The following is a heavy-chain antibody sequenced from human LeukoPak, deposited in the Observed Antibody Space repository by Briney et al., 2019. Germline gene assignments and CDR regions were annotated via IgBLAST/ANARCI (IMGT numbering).Heavy chain of an antibody. CDR1: EFSVGSNY. Sequence: GGSLRLSCAASEFSVGSNYMTWVRQAPGKGLEWVSLIYSGGSTYYADSVKGRFTISRDNSKNTLYLQMNSLRAEDTAVYYCAKEQWLVQYFQHWGQGTLVTVSS. V-gene: IGHV3-66*01. J-gene: IGHJ1*01. D-gene: IGHD6-19*01. CDR2: IYSGGST. CDR3: AKEQWLVQYFQH.